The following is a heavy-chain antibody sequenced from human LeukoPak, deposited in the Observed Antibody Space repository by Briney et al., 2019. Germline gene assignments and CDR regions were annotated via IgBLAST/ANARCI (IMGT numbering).Heavy chain of an antibody. V-gene: IGHV4-31*09. J-gene: IGHJ4*02. CDR1: GGSISSAGYS. D-gene: IGHD4-17*01. Sequence: SETLSLTCTVSGGSISSAGYSWNWIRQHPGKGLEWIGYIYYSGSTYYNPSLKSRVTMSVDTSKNQFSLKLSSVTAADTAVYYCTDYGDSDYWGQGTLVTVSS. CDR2: IYYSGST. CDR3: TDYGDSDY.